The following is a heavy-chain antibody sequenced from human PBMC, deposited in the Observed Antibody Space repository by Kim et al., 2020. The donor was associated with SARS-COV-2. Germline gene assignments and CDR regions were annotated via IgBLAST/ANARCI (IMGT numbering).Heavy chain of an antibody. V-gene: IGHV3-9*01. CDR2: ISGNAGSI. D-gene: IGHD6-19*01. CDR3: AGWSYYGMDF. Sequence: GGSLRLSCAASGFTFGDYAIEWVRQAPGKGLEWVAGISGNAGSIGYADSVKGRFAISRDNAKNTLYLQMNSLRTEDTALYYCAGWSYYGMDFWGQGTTVTVSS. J-gene: IGHJ6*02. CDR1: GFTFGDYA.